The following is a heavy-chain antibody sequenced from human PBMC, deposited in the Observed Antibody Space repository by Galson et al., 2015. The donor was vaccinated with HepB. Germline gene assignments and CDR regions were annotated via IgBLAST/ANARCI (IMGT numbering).Heavy chain of an antibody. D-gene: IGHD2-2*01. CDR3: ARDRGYCSSTSCEKNNVDY. Sequence: SVKVSCKASGYTFTGYYMHWVRQAPGQGLEWMGWINPDSGGTNYAQKFQGRVTMTRDTSISTAYMELSRLRSDDTAVYYCARDRGYCSSTSCEKNNVDYWGQGTPVTVSS. CDR1: GYTFTGYY. CDR2: INPDSGGT. J-gene: IGHJ4*02. V-gene: IGHV1-2*02.